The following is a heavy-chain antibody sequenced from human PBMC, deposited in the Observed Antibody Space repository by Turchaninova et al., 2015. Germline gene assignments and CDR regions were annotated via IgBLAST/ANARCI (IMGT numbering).Heavy chain of an antibody. V-gene: IGHV4-39*07. D-gene: IGHD6-19*01. CDR2: IYYSGST. J-gene: IGHJ4*02. CDR1: GGSISSSSYY. Sequence: QLQLQESGPGLVKPSETLSLTCTVSGGSISSSSYYWGWIRQPPGKGLEWIGTIYYSGSTYYNPSLKSRVNMSVDTAKNQFSLKLSSVTAADTAVYYCVRDVSSGWVDYWGLGTLVTASS. CDR3: VRDVSSGWVDY.